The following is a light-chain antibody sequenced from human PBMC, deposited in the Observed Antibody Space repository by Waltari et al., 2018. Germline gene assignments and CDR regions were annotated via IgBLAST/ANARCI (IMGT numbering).Light chain of an antibody. CDR2: SNT. V-gene: IGLV1-44*01. Sequence: QSVLTQPPSASWTPGQRVTLSCSGTSPNIRRTSVDWYYQVPGTAPKLLIYSNTQRPSEVPDRFSGSKSGTSASLAISGLQSEDEAEYFCAAWDDSLNLIFGVGTKLTVL. CDR3: AAWDDSLNLI. J-gene: IGLJ2*01. CDR1: SPNIRRTS.